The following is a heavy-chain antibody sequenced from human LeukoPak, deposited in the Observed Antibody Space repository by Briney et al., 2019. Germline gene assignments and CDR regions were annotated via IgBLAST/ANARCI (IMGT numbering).Heavy chain of an antibody. CDR3: ARGYCSSTSCYAVFSY. Sequence: GSSVKVSCKASGGTFSSYAISWVRQAPGQGLDWMGGIIPIFGTANYAQKFQGRVTITTDESTSTAYMELSSLRSEDTAVYYCARGYCSSTSCYAVFSYWGQGTLVTVSS. D-gene: IGHD2-2*01. CDR1: GGTFSSYA. V-gene: IGHV1-69*05. CDR2: IIPIFGTA. J-gene: IGHJ4*02.